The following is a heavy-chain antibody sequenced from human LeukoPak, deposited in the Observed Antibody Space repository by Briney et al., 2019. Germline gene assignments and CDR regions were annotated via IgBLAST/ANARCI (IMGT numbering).Heavy chain of an antibody. Sequence: PGGSLRLSCAASGFTVSSNYMSWVRQAPGKGLEWVSVIYSGGSTYYADSVKGRFTISRDNSKNTLYLQMNSLRAEDTAVYYCARGRPLTGVGVSDVLYYFDYWGQGTLVTVSS. CDR1: GFTVSSNY. D-gene: IGHD7-27*01. CDR2: IYSGGST. V-gene: IGHV3-53*05. CDR3: ARGRPLTGVGVSDVLYYFDY. J-gene: IGHJ4*02.